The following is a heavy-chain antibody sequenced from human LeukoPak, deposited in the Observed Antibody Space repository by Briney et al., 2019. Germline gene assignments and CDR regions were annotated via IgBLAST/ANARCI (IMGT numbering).Heavy chain of an antibody. V-gene: IGHV3-48*03. J-gene: IGHJ4*02. CDR3: ARVRYQTADY. CDR1: GFTFSSYE. CDR2: ISSSGTTI. D-gene: IGHD3-16*02. Sequence: PGGSLTLSCAASGFTFSSYERNWVRQAPGKGLEWVSYISSSGTTIHYADSVKGRFTISRDNAKNSLYLQLNSLRVEDTAVYYCARVRYQTADYWGQGTLVTVSS.